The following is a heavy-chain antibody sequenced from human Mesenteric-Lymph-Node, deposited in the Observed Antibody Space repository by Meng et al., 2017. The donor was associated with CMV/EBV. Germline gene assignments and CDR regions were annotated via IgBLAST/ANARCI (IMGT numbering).Heavy chain of an antibody. CDR1: GYTFTSYY. Sequence: ASVKVSCKASGYTFTSYYMHWVRQAPGQGLEWMGIINPSGGSTSYAQKFQGRVTMTRDTSTSTVYMELSSLRSEDTAVYYCAREGQNGRRGDAFDIWGQGTTVTVSS. V-gene: IGHV1-46*01. CDR3: AREGQNGRRGDAFDI. J-gene: IGHJ3*02. D-gene: IGHD1-14*01. CDR2: INPSGGST.